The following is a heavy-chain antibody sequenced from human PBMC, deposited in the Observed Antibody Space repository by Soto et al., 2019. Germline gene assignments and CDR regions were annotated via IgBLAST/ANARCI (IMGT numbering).Heavy chain of an antibody. CDR3: ISGQSQLVPQVMYDVTFDS. D-gene: IGHD6-13*01. J-gene: IGHJ4*02. V-gene: IGHV3-74*01. CDR2: INTDGSTT. CDR1: GFTFMNYW. Sequence: GGSLILSCAASGFTFMNYWMHWVRQAPGKGLVWVSRINTDGSTTNYADSVTGRLTISRDNAKETLFLQMSSLRADDTGVYYCISGQSQLVPQVMYDVTFDSWGQGSLVIVSS.